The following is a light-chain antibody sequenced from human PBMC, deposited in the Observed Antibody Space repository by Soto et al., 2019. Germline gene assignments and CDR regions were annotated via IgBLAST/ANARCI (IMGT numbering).Light chain of an antibody. Sequence: QSVLTQPASVSGSPGQSITISCTGTSSDVGGYNYVSWYQQHPGKAPKLMIYEVSNRPSGVSNRFSGSKSGNTASLTITGLQAEDEADYHCSSYATYSTLGVFGGGTKLTVL. V-gene: IGLV2-14*01. CDR1: SSDVGGYNY. J-gene: IGLJ2*01. CDR2: EVS. CDR3: SSYATYSTLGV.